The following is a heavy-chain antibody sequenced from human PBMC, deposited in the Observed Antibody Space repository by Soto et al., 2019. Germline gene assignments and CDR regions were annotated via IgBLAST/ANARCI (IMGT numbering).Heavy chain of an antibody. CDR3: ARDGDVNTGFGKDY. D-gene: IGHD3-16*01. V-gene: IGHV3-33*01. J-gene: IGHJ4*02. CDR2: IWHDGGNK. Sequence: GSRRLSCEASGFTFSSYGIHWVRQAPGKGLEWVAFIWHDGGNKFYAESVKGRFTISRDNSKNTLYLQMTSLSAEDTAMYYCARDGDVNTGFGKDYWGQGTLVTVS. CDR1: GFTFSSYG.